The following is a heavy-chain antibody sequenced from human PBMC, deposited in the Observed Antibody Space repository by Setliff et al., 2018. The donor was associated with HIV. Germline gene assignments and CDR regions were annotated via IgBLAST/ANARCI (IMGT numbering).Heavy chain of an antibody. CDR3: ARESYGSGTYDY. V-gene: IGHV4-39*02. Sequence: PSETLSLTCTVSAGSIRSSTYYWAWIRQPPGKGLEWIGTIYYSGSTYYNPSLKSRATISVDTSKNQFSLKLSSVTAADSAVYYCARESYGSGTYDYWGQGTLVTVSS. J-gene: IGHJ4*02. CDR1: AGSIRSSTYY. D-gene: IGHD3-10*01. CDR2: IYYSGST.